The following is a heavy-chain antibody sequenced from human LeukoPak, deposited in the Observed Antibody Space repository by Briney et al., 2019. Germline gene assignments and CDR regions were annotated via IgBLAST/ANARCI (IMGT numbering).Heavy chain of an antibody. CDR2: INHSGST. CDR3: ARGRSNTMIVVVISPPFDY. Sequence: GSLRLSCAASGFTFSNAWMSWIRQPPGKGLEWIGEINHSGSTNYNPSLKSRVTISVDTSKNQFSLKLSSVTAADTAVYYCARGRSNTMIVVVISPPFDYWGQGTLVTVSS. D-gene: IGHD3-22*01. J-gene: IGHJ4*02. CDR1: GFTFSNAW. V-gene: IGHV4-34*01.